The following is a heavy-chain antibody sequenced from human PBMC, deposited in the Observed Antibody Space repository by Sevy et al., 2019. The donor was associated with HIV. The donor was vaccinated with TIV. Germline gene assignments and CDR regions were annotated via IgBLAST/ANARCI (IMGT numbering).Heavy chain of an antibody. D-gene: IGHD3-3*01. CDR3: TTGSSSYYDFWSGYSPSYYFDY. CDR1: GFTFNNAW. V-gene: IGHV3-15*01. J-gene: IGHJ4*02. CDR2: IKSKTDGGKT. Sequence: GGSLRLSCAASGFTFNNAWMSWVRQAPGKGLEWVGRIKSKTDGGKTDYAAPVKGRFTNERDDSKNTLYLQMNSLKTEDTAVYYCTTGSSSYYDFWSGYSPSYYFDYWGQGTLVTVSS.